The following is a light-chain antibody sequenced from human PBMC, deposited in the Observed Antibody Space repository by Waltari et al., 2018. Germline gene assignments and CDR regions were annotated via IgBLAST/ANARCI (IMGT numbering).Light chain of an antibody. CDR3: SSYTSSTTYV. CDR2: EVS. Sequence: QSALTQPASVSGSPGQSITLSCTGTSSDVCGYNYVSWYQHHPGKAPKVMVFEVSSRPSGVSNRFAGSKSGNTDFRTSSGLQAEDEADYYCSSYTSSTTYVFGAGTEVTAL. V-gene: IGLV2-14*01. J-gene: IGLJ1*01. CDR1: SSDVCGYNY.